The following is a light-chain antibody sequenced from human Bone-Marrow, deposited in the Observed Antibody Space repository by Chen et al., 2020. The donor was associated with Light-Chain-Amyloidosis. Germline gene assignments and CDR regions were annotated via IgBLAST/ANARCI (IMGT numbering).Light chain of an antibody. CDR2: EDD. J-gene: IGLJ3*02. Sequence: NFMLTQPHSVSESPGKTVIISCTRSSGSIATNYVQWYQQRPGSSPTTVIYEDDQRPSGVPDRFSGSIDRSSNSASLSIYGLKTEDEADYYCQSYQGSSQGVFGGGTKLTVL. V-gene: IGLV6-57*01. CDR3: QSYQGSSQGV. CDR1: SGSIATNY.